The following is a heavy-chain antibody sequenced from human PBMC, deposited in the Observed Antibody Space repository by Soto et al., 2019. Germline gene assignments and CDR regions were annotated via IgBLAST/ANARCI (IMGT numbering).Heavy chain of an antibody. J-gene: IGHJ4*02. D-gene: IGHD1-26*01. CDR1: RGSISSGDYY. Sequence: QVQLQESGPGLVKPSQTLSLTCTVSRGSISSGDYYWSWIRQPPGKGLEWIGYIYYSGSTYYNPSLKSRVTISVDTSKKQFSLKLSSVTAADTAVYYCARVHFYAPSGSYYIDYWGQGTLVTVSS. CDR3: ARVHFYAPSGSYYIDY. V-gene: IGHV4-30-4*01. CDR2: IYYSGST.